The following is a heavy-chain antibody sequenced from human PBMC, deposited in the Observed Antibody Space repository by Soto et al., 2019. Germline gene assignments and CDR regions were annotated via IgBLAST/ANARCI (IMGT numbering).Heavy chain of an antibody. CDR1: GFSFSKAW. J-gene: IGHJ4*02. D-gene: IGHD3-3*01. Sequence: EAHLVLSGGGLVKPGESLSLSCAASGFSFSKAWMSWVRLTPGRTLEWVPRIRDKTDGGTTDYLAPVRDRVTIARDDSRSTLFLQMDSLKTEDTAVYYCITVPYSDFWSGYHFDYWGQGALVTVSS. V-gene: IGHV3-15*01. CDR3: ITVPYSDFWSGYHFDY. CDR2: IRDKTDGGTT.